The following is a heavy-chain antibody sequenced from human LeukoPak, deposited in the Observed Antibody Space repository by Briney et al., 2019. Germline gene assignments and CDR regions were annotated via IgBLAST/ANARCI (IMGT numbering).Heavy chain of an antibody. V-gene: IGHV3-64D*06. CDR1: GFTFSTYV. CDR2: ISSNWDNT. J-gene: IGHJ4*02. Sequence: PGGSLRLSCSVSGFTFSTYVMHWVRQAPGKGLEYVSAISSNWDNTYYADSVKGRFTISRDNSNNTLYLQMSSLRADDTAVYYGVRGTGYWGQGTLVTVSS. CDR3: VRGTGY.